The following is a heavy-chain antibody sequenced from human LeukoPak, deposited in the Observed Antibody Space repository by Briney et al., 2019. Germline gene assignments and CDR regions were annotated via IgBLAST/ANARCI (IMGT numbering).Heavy chain of an antibody. CDR2: INHSGST. CDR3: ARGPPFVVVVPAAMPGRRFDP. V-gene: IGHV4-34*01. Sequence: PSETLSLTCAVYGGSFSGYYWSWIRQPPGKGLEWIGEINHSGSTNYNPSLKSRVTISVDTSKNQISLKLSSVTAADTAVYYCARGPPFVVVVPAAMPGRRFDPWGQGTLVTVSS. D-gene: IGHD2-2*01. J-gene: IGHJ5*02. CDR1: GGSFSGYY.